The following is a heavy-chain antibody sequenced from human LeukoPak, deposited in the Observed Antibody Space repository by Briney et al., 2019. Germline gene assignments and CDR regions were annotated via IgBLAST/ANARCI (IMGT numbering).Heavy chain of an antibody. CDR2: IYYSGST. CDR3: ARGIAAAPPYYYYYMDV. Sequence: SETLSLTCTVSGGSISSSNYYWGWIRQPPGKGLEWIGGIYYSGSTYYNPSLKSRVTISVDTSKNQFSLKLSSVTAADTAVYYCARGIAAAPPYYYYYMDVWGKGTTVTVSS. CDR1: GGSISSSNYY. J-gene: IGHJ6*03. D-gene: IGHD6-13*01. V-gene: IGHV4-39*07.